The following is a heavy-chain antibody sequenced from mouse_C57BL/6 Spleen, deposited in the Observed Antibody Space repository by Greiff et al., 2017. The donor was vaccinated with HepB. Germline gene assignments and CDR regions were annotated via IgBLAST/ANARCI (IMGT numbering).Heavy chain of an antibody. J-gene: IGHJ1*03. CDR2: IYPRSGNT. CDR1: GYTFTSYG. V-gene: IGHV1-81*01. CDR3: ARSEYITTVVAKYFDV. D-gene: IGHD1-1*01. Sequence: VQLVESGAELARPGASVKLSCKASGYTFTSYGISWVKQRTGQGLEWIGEIYPRSGNTYYNEKFKGKATLTADKSSSTAYMELRSLTSEDSAVYFCARSEYITTVVAKYFDVWGTGTTVTVSS.